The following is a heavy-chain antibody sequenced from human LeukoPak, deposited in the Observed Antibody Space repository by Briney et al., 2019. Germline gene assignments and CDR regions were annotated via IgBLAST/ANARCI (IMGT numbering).Heavy chain of an antibody. CDR1: GGTFSSYA. CDR3: ARVYCSSTSCYYYYYMDV. D-gene: IGHD2-2*01. V-gene: IGHV1-18*01. CDR2: ISVYNGNT. J-gene: IGHJ6*03. Sequence: ASVKVSCKASGGTFSSYAISWVRQAPGQGLEWMGWISVYNGNTNYAQKLQGRVTMTTDTFTSTAYMELRSLRSDDTAVYYCARVYCSSTSCYYYYYMDVWGKGTTVTVSS.